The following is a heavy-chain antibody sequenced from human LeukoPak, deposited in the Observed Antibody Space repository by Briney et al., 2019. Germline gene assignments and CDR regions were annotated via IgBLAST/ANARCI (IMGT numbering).Heavy chain of an antibody. D-gene: IGHD3-10*01. J-gene: IGHJ4*02. CDR1: GFTVSSNY. CDR2: IYSGGST. CDR3: ARGPLYGSGSYYKAFDY. Sequence: SGGSLRLSCAASGFTVSSNYMSWVRQAPGKGLEWVSVIYSGGSTYYADSVKGRFTISRDNSKNTLYLQMNSLRAEDTAVYYCARGPLYGSGSYYKAFDYWGQGTLVTVSS. V-gene: IGHV3-66*01.